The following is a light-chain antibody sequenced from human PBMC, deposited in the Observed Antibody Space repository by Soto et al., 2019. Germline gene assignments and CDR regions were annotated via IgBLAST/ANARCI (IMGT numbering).Light chain of an antibody. CDR3: QQFYTTLVT. V-gene: IGKV4-1*01. CDR1: QSVFDSSTKKNY. J-gene: IGKJ2*01. CDR2: WAS. Sequence: DIVMTQSPGSLAVSLGERATINCKSSQSVFDSSTKKNYVAWYQQKPGQPPKLLIYWASTRESGVPDRFSGSGSGTDFTLTISSLQAEDVAVYYCQQFYTTLVTFGQGTKLEIK.